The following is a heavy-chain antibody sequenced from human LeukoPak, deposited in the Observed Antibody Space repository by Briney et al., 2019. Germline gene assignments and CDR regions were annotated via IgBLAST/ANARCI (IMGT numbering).Heavy chain of an antibody. CDR3: ATTVVPAAMRPQLDAFDI. Sequence: PSETLSLTCAVYGGSFSCYYWSWIRQPPGKGLEWIGEINHSGSTNYNPSLKSRVTISVDTSKNQFSLKLSSVTAADTAVYYCATTVVPAAMRPQLDAFDIWGQGTMVTVSS. J-gene: IGHJ3*02. D-gene: IGHD2-2*01. CDR2: INHSGST. V-gene: IGHV4-34*01. CDR1: GGSFSCYY.